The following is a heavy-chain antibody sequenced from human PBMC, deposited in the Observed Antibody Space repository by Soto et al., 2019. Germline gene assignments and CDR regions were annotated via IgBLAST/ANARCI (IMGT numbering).Heavy chain of an antibody. CDR3: ARTDGDLDY. CDR2: MNPNSGYS. V-gene: IGHV1-8*01. Sequence: QVQLVQSGAEVKKPGASVRVSCKTSGYTFTSYDINWVRQATGQGLEWMGWMNPNSGYSGHTQKFQDRVTMTRDTSINTAYMELSSLRSEDTAVYYCARTDGDLDYWGQGTLVTVSS. J-gene: IGHJ4*02. D-gene: IGHD4-17*01. CDR1: GYTFTSYD.